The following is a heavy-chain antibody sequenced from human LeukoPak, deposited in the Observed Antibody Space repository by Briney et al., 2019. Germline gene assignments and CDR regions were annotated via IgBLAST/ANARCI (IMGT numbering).Heavy chain of an antibody. Sequence: ASVKVSCKASGYTFTSYDINWVRQATGQGLEWMGWMNPNSGNTGYAQKFQGRVTMTRNTSISTAYMELSSLRSEDTAVYYCARARAVRGNFMSRHYYYSYGMDVWGQGTTVTVSS. V-gene: IGHV1-8*01. CDR3: ARARAVRGNFMSRHYYYSYGMDV. CDR2: MNPNSGNT. CDR1: GYTFTSYD. D-gene: IGHD3-10*02. J-gene: IGHJ6*02.